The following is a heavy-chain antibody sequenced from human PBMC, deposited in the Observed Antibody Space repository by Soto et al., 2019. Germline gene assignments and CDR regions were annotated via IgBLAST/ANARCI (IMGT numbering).Heavy chain of an antibody. D-gene: IGHD6-6*01. CDR2: IKQDGSEE. J-gene: IGHJ5*02. CDR1: GFTFSGYW. CDR3: ARDPGPLPARLRGLGWFDP. V-gene: IGHV3-7*03. Sequence: GGSLRLSCAASGFTFSGYWMTWVRQAPGKGLEWVANIKQDGSEEYYVDAVKGRFTISRDNANNSVYLQMNSLRAEDTAVYYCARDPGPLPARLRGLGWFDPWGQGTLVTVSS.